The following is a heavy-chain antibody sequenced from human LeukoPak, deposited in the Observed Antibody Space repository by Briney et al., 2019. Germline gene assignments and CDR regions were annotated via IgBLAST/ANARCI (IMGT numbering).Heavy chain of an antibody. D-gene: IGHD2-2*01. V-gene: IGHV3-23*01. Sequence: PGGSLRLSCAASGFTFSSYAMSWVRQAPGKGLEWVSAISGSGGSTYYADSVKGRFTISRDNSKNTLYLQMNSLRAEDTAVYYCAKDLDCSSTSCYRSSWGQGTLVPSPQ. CDR3: AKDLDCSSTSCYRSS. CDR2: ISGSGGST. CDR1: GFTFSSYA. J-gene: IGHJ5*02.